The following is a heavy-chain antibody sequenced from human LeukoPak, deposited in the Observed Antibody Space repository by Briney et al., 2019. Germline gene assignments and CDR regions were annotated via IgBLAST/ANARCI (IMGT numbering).Heavy chain of an antibody. CDR2: INAGNGNT. J-gene: IGHJ4*02. Sequence: GASVKVSCKASGYTFTNYAMHWVRQAPGQRLEWMGWINAGNGNTKYSQKFQGRVTITRDTSASTAYMELSSLRSEGTAVYYCARGSSGYPRYFDYWGQGSLVTVSS. D-gene: IGHD3-22*01. CDR3: ARGSSGYPRYFDY. V-gene: IGHV1-3*01. CDR1: GYTFTNYA.